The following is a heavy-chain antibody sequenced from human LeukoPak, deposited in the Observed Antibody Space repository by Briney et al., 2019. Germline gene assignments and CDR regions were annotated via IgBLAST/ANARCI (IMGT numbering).Heavy chain of an antibody. D-gene: IGHD1-26*01. CDR1: GYTFTSYW. CDR2: IYPGDSDT. V-gene: IGHV5-51*01. J-gene: IGHJ3*02. Sequence: KVSCKASGYTFTSYWIGWVRQMPGKGLEWMGIIYPGDSDTRYSPSFQGQVTISADKSISTAYLQWSSLKASDTAMYYCARQKASGSYYGDAFDICGQGTMVTVSS. CDR3: ARQKASGSYYGDAFDI.